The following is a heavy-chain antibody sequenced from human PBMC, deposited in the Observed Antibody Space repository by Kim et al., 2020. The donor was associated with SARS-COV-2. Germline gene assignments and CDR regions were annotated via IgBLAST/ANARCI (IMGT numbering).Heavy chain of an antibody. J-gene: IGHJ6*02. CDR1: GGTFSSYA. Sequence: SVKVSCKASGGTFSSYAISWVRQAPGQGLEWMGGIIPIFGTANYAQKFQGRVTITADESTSTAYMELSSLISEDTAVYYCARDELLRVHYYYGMDVWGQGTTVTVSS. CDR3: ARDELLRVHYYYGMDV. V-gene: IGHV1-69*13. D-gene: IGHD3-10*01. CDR2: IIPIFGTA.